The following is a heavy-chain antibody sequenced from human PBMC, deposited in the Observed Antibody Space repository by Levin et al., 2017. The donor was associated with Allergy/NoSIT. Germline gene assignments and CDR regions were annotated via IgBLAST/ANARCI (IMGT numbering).Heavy chain of an antibody. J-gene: IGHJ6*02. CDR2: ISGSGGST. Sequence: GESLKISCAASGFTFSSYAMSWVRQAPGKGLEWVSAISGSGGSTYYADSVKGRFTISRDNSKNTLYLQMNSLRAEDTAVYYCAKGNYDYVWGSYRPRYDYGMDGWGQGTTVTVSS. D-gene: IGHD3-16*02. CDR3: AKGNYDYVWGSYRPRYDYGMDG. CDR1: GFTFSSYA. V-gene: IGHV3-23*01.